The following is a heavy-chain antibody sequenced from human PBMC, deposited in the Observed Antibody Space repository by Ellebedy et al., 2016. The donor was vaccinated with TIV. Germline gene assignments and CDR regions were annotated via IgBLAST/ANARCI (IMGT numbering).Heavy chain of an antibody. CDR2: ISSSSSYI. V-gene: IGHV3-21*01. CDR3: ARGAGMLLSCRSGYGMDV. J-gene: IGHJ6*02. D-gene: IGHD2-15*01. Sequence: PGGSLRLSCAASGFTFDEYTMHWVRQAPGKGLEWVSSISSSSSYIYYADSVKGRFTIYRDNAKNSLYLQMNSLRAEDTAVYYCARGAGMLLSCRSGYGMDVWGQGTTVTVSS. CDR1: GFTFDEYT.